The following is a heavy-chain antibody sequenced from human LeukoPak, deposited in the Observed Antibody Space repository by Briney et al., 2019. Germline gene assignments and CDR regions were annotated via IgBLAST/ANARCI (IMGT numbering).Heavy chain of an antibody. V-gene: IGHV3-48*03. Sequence: GGSLRLSCAASGFTFSSYAMNWVRQAPGKGLEWVSYISSGGSTIYYADSVKGRFTISRDNARNSLYLQMNSLRDEDTAVYYCARDYVYAFNIWGQGTMVTVSS. D-gene: IGHD3-10*02. CDR3: ARDYVYAFNI. CDR1: GFTFSSYA. J-gene: IGHJ3*02. CDR2: ISSGGSTI.